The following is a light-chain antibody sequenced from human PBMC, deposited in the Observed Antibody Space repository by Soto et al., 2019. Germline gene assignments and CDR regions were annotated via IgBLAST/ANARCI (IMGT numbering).Light chain of an antibody. CDR3: QSYDSSLSAWV. J-gene: IGLJ3*02. Sequence: QLVLTQPPSVSGAPGQTVTIACTGSSSNIGAGYDVHWYQHFPGTAPKLLIYGNTNRPSGVPDRFSGSKSGTSASLAITGLQAEDEADYYCQSYDSSLSAWVFGGGTKLTVL. V-gene: IGLV1-40*01. CDR1: SSNIGAGYD. CDR2: GNT.